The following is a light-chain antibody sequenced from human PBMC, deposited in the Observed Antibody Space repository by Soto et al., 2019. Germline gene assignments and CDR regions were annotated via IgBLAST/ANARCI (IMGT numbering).Light chain of an antibody. Sequence: NFMLTQPHSVSESPGKTVTISCTRSSGSIASNYVQWYQQRPGSVPTTLIYEDDQRPSGVPDRFSGSIDSSSNSASLIISGLKTEDEADYYCQSYDSTSVVFGEWTKLTVL. CDR3: QSYDSTSVV. CDR1: SGSIASNY. J-gene: IGLJ2*01. V-gene: IGLV6-57*04. CDR2: EDD.